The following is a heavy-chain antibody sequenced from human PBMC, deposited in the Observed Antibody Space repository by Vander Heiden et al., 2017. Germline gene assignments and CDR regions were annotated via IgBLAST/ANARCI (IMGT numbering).Heavy chain of an antibody. Sequence: QVQLQESGPGLVKPSETLSLTCAVSGYSISSGYYWGWTRQPPGKGLKWIGSIYHSGSTYYNPSLKSRVTISVDTSKNQFSLKLSSVTAADTAVYYCAGTTAGYYYYGMDVWGQGTTVTVSS. CDR2: IYHSGST. CDR1: GYSISSGYY. V-gene: IGHV4-38-2*01. D-gene: IGHD2-2*01. CDR3: AGTTAGYYYYGMDV. J-gene: IGHJ6*02.